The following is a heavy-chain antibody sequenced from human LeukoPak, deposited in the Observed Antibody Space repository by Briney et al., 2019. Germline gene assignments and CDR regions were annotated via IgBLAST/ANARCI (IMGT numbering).Heavy chain of an antibody. CDR3: ARGLGYCSGGSCYWGYFQH. V-gene: IGHV1-69*04. D-gene: IGHD2-15*01. CDR2: IIPILGIA. CDR1: GGTFSSYA. J-gene: IGHJ1*01. Sequence: ASVKVSCKASGGTFSSYAICWVRQAPGQGLEWMGRIIPILGIANYAQKFQGRVTITADKSTSTAYMELSSLRSEDTAVYYCARGLGYCSGGSCYWGYFQHWGQGTLVTVSS.